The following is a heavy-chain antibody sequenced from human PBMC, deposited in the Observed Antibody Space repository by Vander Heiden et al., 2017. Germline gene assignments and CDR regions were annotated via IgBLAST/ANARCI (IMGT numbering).Heavy chain of an antibody. CDR1: GDSITSTDYY. Sequence: QLQLQESGPGLVKPSETLSLTCTVSGDSITSTDYYWAWFRLPPGKGPEWIGSIYFSGSTYYNSSLKRRVTISVDTSKNHFSLRLSSVTAADTAVYYCARRVITKTTVAVAGMPILWDRWGQGTLVTVSS. V-gene: IGHV4-39*02. D-gene: IGHD6-19*01. J-gene: IGHJ5*02. CDR3: ARRVITKTTVAVAGMPILWDR. CDR2: IYFSGST.